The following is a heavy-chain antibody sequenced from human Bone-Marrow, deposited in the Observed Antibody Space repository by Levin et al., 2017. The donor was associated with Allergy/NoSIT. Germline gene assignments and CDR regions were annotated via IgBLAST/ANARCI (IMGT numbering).Heavy chain of an antibody. CDR1: GFTFSSYA. CDR3: ARDRREVVVAATLRRYYYGMDV. CDR2: ISYDGSNK. Sequence: GGSLRLSCAASGFTFSSYAMHWVRQAPGKGLEWVAVISYDGSNKYYADSVKGRFTISRDNSKNTLYLQMNSLRAEDTAVYYCARDRREVVVAATLRRYYYGMDVWGQGTTVTVS. J-gene: IGHJ6*02. D-gene: IGHD2-15*01. V-gene: IGHV3-30*04.